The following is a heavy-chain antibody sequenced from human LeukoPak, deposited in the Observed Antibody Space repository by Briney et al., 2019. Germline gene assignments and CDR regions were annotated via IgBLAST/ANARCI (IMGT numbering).Heavy chain of an antibody. CDR1: GFTLSSYA. D-gene: IGHD1/OR15-1a*01. V-gene: IGHV3-53*01. Sequence: GGSLRLSCAASGFTLSSYAMTWVRQAPGKGLEWVSEIYSDGATYYAASVKGRFSISRDNSKNTVYLEMNSLRGEDTAIYYCTRDLREHGVFDIWGQGTMVTVSS. CDR2: IYSDGAT. J-gene: IGHJ3*02. CDR3: TRDLREHGVFDI.